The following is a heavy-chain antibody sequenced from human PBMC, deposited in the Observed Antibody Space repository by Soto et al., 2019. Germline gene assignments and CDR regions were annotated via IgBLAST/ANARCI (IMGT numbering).Heavy chain of an antibody. Sequence: PSETLSLTCTVSGGSISSSSYYWGWIRQPPGKGLEWIGSIYYSGSTYYNPSLKSRVTISVDTSKNQFSLKLSSVTAADTAVYYCARGYEQLNWFDPWGQGTRVTVSS. CDR2: IYYSGST. J-gene: IGHJ5*02. D-gene: IGHD6-13*01. CDR3: ARGYEQLNWFDP. CDR1: GGSISSSSYY. V-gene: IGHV4-39*01.